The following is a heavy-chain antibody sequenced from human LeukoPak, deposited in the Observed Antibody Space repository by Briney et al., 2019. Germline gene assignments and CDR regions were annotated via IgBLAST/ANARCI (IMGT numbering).Heavy chain of an antibody. CDR1: GGSISSYY. V-gene: IGHV4-59*08. Sequence: PSETLSLTCTVSGGSISSYYWSWIRQPPGKGLEWIGYIYYSGSTNYNPSLKSRVTISVDTSKNQFSLKLSSVTAADTAVYHCARMVRGVHDAFDTWGQGTMVTVSS. D-gene: IGHD3-10*01. J-gene: IGHJ3*02. CDR2: IYYSGST. CDR3: ARMVRGVHDAFDT.